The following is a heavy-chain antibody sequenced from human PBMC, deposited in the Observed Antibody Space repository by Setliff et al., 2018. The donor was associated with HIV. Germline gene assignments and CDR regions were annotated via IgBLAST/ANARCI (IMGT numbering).Heavy chain of an antibody. Sequence: ETLSLTCAVYGGSFSGYSWIWIRQPPGKGLEWISSISYRSSYIYYSDSVKGRFTISRDDAENSLFLQMNSLKAEDTAVYYCARAYNVYDYRFDSSGYDYWGQGTLVTVSS. CDR1: GGSFSGYS. D-gene: IGHD3-22*01. CDR3: ARAYNVYDYRFDSSGYDY. J-gene: IGHJ4*02. CDR2: ISYRSSYI. V-gene: IGHV3-21*04.